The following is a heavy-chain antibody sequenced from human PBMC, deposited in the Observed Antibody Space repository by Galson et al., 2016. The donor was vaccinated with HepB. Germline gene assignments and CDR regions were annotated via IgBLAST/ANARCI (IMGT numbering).Heavy chain of an antibody. CDR3: ARVLDSSGQIFQH. D-gene: IGHD6-19*01. CDR2: IISSGSLI. CDR1: GFSLSNYD. J-gene: IGHJ1*01. V-gene: IGHV3-48*03. Sequence: SLRLSCAASGFSLSNYDMNWVRQAPGKGLEWISYIISSGSLIYYGDSVKGRFTISRDTAKNSLYLQMNSLRAEDTAVYYCARVLDSSGQIFQHWGQGTLVTVSS.